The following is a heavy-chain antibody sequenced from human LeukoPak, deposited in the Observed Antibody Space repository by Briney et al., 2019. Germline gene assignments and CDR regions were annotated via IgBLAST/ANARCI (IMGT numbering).Heavy chain of an antibody. CDR2: ISAYDVDT. V-gene: IGHV1-18*01. CDR3: ARGGGFGDYFYYGMAV. J-gene: IGHJ6*02. Sequence: GASVTVSCKTSGYTFITYGISWLRQAPGQGLEWVGWISAYDVDTKYSQKFQGGVTMTKDTSTSTAFMELMSLRYDDTAVYYCARGGGFGDYFYYGMAVLGQRTTVTVSS. D-gene: IGHD3-10*01. CDR1: GYTFITYG.